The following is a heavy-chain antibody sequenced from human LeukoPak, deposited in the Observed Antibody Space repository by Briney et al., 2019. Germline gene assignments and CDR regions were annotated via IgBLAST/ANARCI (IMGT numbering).Heavy chain of an antibody. D-gene: IGHD5-12*01. Sequence: GGSLRLSCAASGFTFSSYAMSWVRQAPGKGLEWVSAISGSGETTYYADSVKGRFTISRDNSRNTLYLEMNSLKVEDTAVYYCAKDRVVATTYSYYYYGMDVWGQGTKVTVSS. CDR2: ISGSGETT. CDR3: AKDRVVATTYSYYYYGMDV. J-gene: IGHJ6*02. CDR1: GFTFSSYA. V-gene: IGHV3-23*01.